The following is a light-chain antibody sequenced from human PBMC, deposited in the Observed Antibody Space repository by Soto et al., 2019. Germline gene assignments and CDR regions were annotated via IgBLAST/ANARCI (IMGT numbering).Light chain of an antibody. CDR2: EVS. CDR1: SSDVGGYHS. V-gene: IGLV2-14*01. J-gene: IGLJ1*01. Sequence: QSALTQPASVSGSPGQSITISCTGTSSDVGGYHSVSWYQHHPGKAPKFIIYEVSNRPSGVSNRFSGSKSGNTASLTISGLQAEDEADYYCASITSRSTSVFGTGNKLTVL. CDR3: ASITSRSTSV.